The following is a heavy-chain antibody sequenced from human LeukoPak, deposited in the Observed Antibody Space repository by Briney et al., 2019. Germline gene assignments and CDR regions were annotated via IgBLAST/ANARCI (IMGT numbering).Heavy chain of an antibody. CDR1: GFTFSSYA. Sequence: PGRSLRLSCAASGFTFSSYAMHWVRRAPGKGLEWVAVISYDGSNKYYADSVKGRFTISRDNSKNTLYLQMNSLRAEDTAVYYCARDYCSSTSCYHNWFDPWGQGTLVTVSS. V-gene: IGHV3-30*01. D-gene: IGHD2-2*01. CDR3: ARDYCSSTSCYHNWFDP. CDR2: ISYDGSNK. J-gene: IGHJ5*02.